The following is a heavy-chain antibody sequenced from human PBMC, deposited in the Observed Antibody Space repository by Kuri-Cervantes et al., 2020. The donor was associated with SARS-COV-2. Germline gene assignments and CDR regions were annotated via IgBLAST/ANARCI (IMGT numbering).Heavy chain of an antibody. J-gene: IGHJ4*02. CDR1: GFTFSESY. Sequence: GGSLRLSCEASGFTFSESYMSWIRQAPGKGLEWLSYIGGGGVTIDYADSVKGRFTISRDNAKNSLYLEMNSLRAEDTAVYYCARAGDITMIVEYYFDYWGQGTLVTVSS. CDR2: IGGGGVTI. V-gene: IGHV3-11*04. D-gene: IGHD3-22*01. CDR3: ARAGDITMIVEYYFDY.